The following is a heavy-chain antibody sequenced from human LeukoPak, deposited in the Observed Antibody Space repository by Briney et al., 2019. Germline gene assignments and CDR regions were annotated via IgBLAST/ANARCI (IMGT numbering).Heavy chain of an antibody. J-gene: IGHJ6*02. CDR2: TYYRSKWHY. D-gene: IGHD1-1*01. Sequence: SQTLSLTCVISGDRVSSNSASWNWTRQSPSRGLEWLGRTYYRSKWHYDYAESVKRRITVNPDTSKNQFSLQLNSVTPEDAAVYYCARQSGTDYYYYGLDVWGQGTTVAVSS. CDR1: GDRVSSNSAS. V-gene: IGHV6-1*01. CDR3: ARQSGTDYYYYGLDV.